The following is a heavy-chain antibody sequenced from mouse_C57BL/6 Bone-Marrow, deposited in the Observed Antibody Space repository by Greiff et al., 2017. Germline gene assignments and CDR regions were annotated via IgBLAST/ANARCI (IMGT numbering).Heavy chain of an antibody. CDR2: IYPGVGYT. J-gene: IGHJ2*01. Sequence: VQLQQSGAELVRPGTSVKMSCKASGYTFTNYWIGWAKQRPGHGLEWIGDIYPGVGYTNYNEKFKGKATLTADKSSSTAYMQFSSLTSEDSAIYYCARGEGSYFDYWGQGTTLTVSS. CDR3: ARGEGSYFDY. CDR1: GYTFTNYW. V-gene: IGHV1-63*01. D-gene: IGHD2-13*01.